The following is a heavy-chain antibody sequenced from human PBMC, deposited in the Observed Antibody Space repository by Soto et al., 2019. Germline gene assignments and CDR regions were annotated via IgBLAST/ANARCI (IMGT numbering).Heavy chain of an antibody. CDR2: INAGSGNT. D-gene: IGHD3-10*01. J-gene: IGHJ4*02. CDR3: ARVPPWGNSGSYYIQHYNS. CDR1: GYTFTTYA. V-gene: IGHV1-3*01. Sequence: QVQLVQSGAEVKRPGASVKVSCKSSGYTFTTYALHWLRQAPGQGLQWMGWINAGSGNTKYSLDFQGRVTFTRVTPATPAYMELSSLRSDDTSVYYCARVPPWGNSGSYYIQHYNSWGQGTLVTVSS.